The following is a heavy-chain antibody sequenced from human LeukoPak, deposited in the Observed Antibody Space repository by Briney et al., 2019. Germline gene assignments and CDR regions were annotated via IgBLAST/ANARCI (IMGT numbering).Heavy chain of an antibody. V-gene: IGHV3-30-3*01. CDR2: ISDDGSNE. J-gene: IGHJ4*02. Sequence: GRSLRLSCAASGFTFSSYAMHWVRQAPGKGLEWVAVISDDGSNEHYADSVKGRFTVSRDNSKNTLYLQMNSLRAEDTAVYYCAKEDDYGDYYFDYWGQGTLVTVSS. CDR3: AKEDDYGDYYFDY. CDR1: GFTFSSYA. D-gene: IGHD4-17*01.